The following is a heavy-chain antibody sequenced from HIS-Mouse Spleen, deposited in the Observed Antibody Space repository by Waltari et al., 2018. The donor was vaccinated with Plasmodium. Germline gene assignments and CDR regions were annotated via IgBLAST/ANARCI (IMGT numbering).Heavy chain of an antibody. CDR1: GFPSRSYD. CDR2: IGTAGDT. Sequence: EVQPVESGGGLVQPGGPRGRSWAAFGFPSRSYDMHWVRQATGKGLEWVSAIGTAGDTYYPGSVKGRFTISRENAKNSLYLQMNSLRAGDTAVYYCARGRWNHAFDIWGQGTMVTVSS. V-gene: IGHV3-13*01. D-gene: IGHD1-1*01. J-gene: IGHJ3*02. CDR3: ARGRWNHAFDI.